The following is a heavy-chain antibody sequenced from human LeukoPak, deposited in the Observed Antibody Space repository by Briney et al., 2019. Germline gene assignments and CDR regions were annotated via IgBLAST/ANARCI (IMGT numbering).Heavy chain of an antibody. CDR3: ARDRALKEQWRGKVFDI. D-gene: IGHD6-19*01. Sequence: ASVKVSCKASGYTFTSYGISWVRQAPGQGLEWMGWISAYNGNTNYAQKLQGRVTMTTDTSTSTAYMELRSLRSDDTAVYYCARDRALKEQWRGKVFDIWGQGTMITVSS. CDR2: ISAYNGNT. V-gene: IGHV1-18*01. J-gene: IGHJ3*02. CDR1: GYTFTSYG.